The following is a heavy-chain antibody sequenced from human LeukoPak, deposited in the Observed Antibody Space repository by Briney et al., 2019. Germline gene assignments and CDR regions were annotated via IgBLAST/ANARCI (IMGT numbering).Heavy chain of an antibody. J-gene: IGHJ4*02. V-gene: IGHV1-2*02. D-gene: IGHD3-9*01. Sequence: ASMKVSCKASGYTFTGYYMHWVRQAPGQGLEWMGWINPNSGGTNYAQKFQGRVTMTRDTSISTAYMELSRLRSDDTAVYYCARVKPTDYDILTGYLGGIDYWGQGTLVTVSS. CDR2: INPNSGGT. CDR1: GYTFTGYY. CDR3: ARVKPTDYDILTGYLGGIDY.